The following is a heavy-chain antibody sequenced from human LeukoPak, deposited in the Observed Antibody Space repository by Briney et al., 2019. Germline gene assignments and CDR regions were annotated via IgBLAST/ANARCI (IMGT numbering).Heavy chain of an antibody. V-gene: IGHV4-61*08. D-gene: IGHD3-10*01. CDR1: GGSISSGGYY. Sequence: SETLSLTCTVSGGSISSGGYYWSWIRQHPGLGLVWFGDINYSGNTNYNPSLKSRVTISVDTSKNQFSLKLSSVTAADTAVYYCASFSWGSGSYNQEAIWSWFDPWGQGSLVIVSS. J-gene: IGHJ5*02. CDR2: INYSGNT. CDR3: ASFSWGSGSYNQEAIWSWFDP.